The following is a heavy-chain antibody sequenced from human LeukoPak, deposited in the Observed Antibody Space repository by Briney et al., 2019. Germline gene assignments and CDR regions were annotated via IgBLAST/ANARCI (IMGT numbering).Heavy chain of an antibody. J-gene: IGHJ2*01. CDR3: ARVVGATNWYFDL. CDR2: INPNSGRT. CDR1: GYTFTGYY. Sequence: ASVKVSCXASGYTFTGYYMHWVRQAPGQGLEWMGWINPNSGRTNYAQEFQGRVTMTRDTSISTPYMELSRLRSDDTAVYYFARVVGATNWYFDLWGRGTLVTVSS. V-gene: IGHV1-2*02. D-gene: IGHD1-26*01.